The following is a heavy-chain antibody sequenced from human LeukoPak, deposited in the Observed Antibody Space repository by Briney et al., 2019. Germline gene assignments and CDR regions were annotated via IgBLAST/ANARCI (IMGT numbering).Heavy chain of an antibody. V-gene: IGHV3-30-3*01. CDR1: GFTFSSYA. CDR2: ISYDGSNK. J-gene: IGHJ4*02. CDR3: AREGVWASIAARPDY. D-gene: IGHD6-6*01. Sequence: AGRSLRLSCTASGFTFSSYAMHWARQAPGKGLEGLAVISYDGSNKFYADSVKGRFPICRDNSKNAVYLQMNSLRAEDTAVYYFAREGVWASIAARPDYWGQGTLVTVSS.